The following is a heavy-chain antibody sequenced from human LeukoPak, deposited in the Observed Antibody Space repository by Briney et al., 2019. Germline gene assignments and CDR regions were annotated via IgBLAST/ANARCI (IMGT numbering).Heavy chain of an antibody. CDR2: VDVTTSLT. CDR3: AKVNYYHPYF. Sequence: GRSLTLSCAASGLSFSTYSTRWVRHVQGKGLEWDWTVDVTTSLTYYADSVKGRFTISRDNFQNTRFLQLNSLRVDDTAVYFCAKVNYYHPYFWGQGTLVTVSS. CDR1: GLSFSTYS. V-gene: IGHV3-23*01. J-gene: IGHJ4*02. D-gene: IGHD3-22*01.